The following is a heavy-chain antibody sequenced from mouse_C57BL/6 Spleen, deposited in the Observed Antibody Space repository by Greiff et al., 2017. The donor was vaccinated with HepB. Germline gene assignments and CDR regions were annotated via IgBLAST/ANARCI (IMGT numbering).Heavy chain of an antibody. J-gene: IGHJ1*03. D-gene: IGHD2-3*01. V-gene: IGHV7-3*01. CDR1: GFTFTDYY. Sequence: DVKLVESGGGLVQPGGSLSLSCAASGFTFTDYYMSWVRQPPGKALEWLGFIRNKANGYTTEYSASVKGRFTISRDNSQSILYLQMNALRAEDSATYYCARSGGGYYRSHWYFDVWGTGTTVTVSS. CDR2: IRNKANGYTT. CDR3: ARSGGGYYRSHWYFDV.